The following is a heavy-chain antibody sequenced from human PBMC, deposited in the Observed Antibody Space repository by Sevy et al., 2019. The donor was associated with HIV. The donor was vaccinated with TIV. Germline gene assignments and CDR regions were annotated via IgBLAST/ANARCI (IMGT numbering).Heavy chain of an antibody. Sequence: GGSLRLSCAASGFTFSRYWMDWVRQAPEKGLVWVSRINTDGSSTNYADSVKGRFTISRDNAKDTFYLQMNSLRAEDTAVYYCAREGYCGGNTCYSGFDYWGQGTLVTVSS. CDR2: INTDGSST. CDR3: AREGYCGGNTCYSGFDY. J-gene: IGHJ4*02. D-gene: IGHD2-15*01. V-gene: IGHV3-74*01. CDR1: GFTFSRYW.